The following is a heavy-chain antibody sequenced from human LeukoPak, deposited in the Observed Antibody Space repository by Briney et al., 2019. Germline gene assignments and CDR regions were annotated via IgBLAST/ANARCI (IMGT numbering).Heavy chain of an antibody. J-gene: IGHJ4*02. Sequence: TGGSLRLSCAASGFTFSSYGMHWVRQAPEKGLEWVSTISGSGGGTYYADSVKGRFTISRDDSKNTLYLQMNSLRAEDTAVYYCVKDLGRYRNNCFDYWGQGTLVTVSS. CDR1: GFTFSSYG. V-gene: IGHV3-23*01. CDR3: VKDLGRYRNNCFDY. CDR2: ISGSGGGT. D-gene: IGHD1-26*01.